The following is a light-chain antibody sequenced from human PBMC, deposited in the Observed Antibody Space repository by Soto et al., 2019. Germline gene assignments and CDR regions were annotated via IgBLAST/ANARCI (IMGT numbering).Light chain of an antibody. J-gene: IGKJ3*01. Sequence: GDRVTLTCRASQNINNWLAGYQQKPGKAPKVLIYDASSLESGVPSRFSGSGSGTEFTLTISSLQPEDFATYYCQQYDGNFGPGTKVDIK. CDR3: QQYDGN. CDR2: DAS. V-gene: IGKV1-5*01. CDR1: QNINNW.